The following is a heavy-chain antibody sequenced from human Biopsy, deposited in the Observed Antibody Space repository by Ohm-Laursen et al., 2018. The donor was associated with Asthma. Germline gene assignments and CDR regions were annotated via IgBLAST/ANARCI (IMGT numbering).Heavy chain of an antibody. Sequence: SLRLSCAASGFAFGNYAMYWVRQAPGKGPEWVALISYDGREKGYVDSVKGRFTISRDNFRNTLYVEMSSLRPEDSATYYCAEDRFDGSVTSHYYYYGIDVWGQGTAVTVSS. D-gene: IGHD3-10*01. CDR2: ISYDGREK. V-gene: IGHV3-30*18. J-gene: IGHJ6*02. CDR1: GFAFGNYA. CDR3: AEDRFDGSVTSHYYYYGIDV.